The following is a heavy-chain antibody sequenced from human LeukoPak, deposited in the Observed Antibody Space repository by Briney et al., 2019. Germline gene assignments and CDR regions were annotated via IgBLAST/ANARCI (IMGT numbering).Heavy chain of an antibody. CDR3: VSFYETY. D-gene: IGHD2/OR15-2a*01. Sequence: GGSLRLSCATSGFTLSLAWMHWVRQAPGKGLVWVSHINSDGSWTSYADSVKGRFTISKDNAKNTVYLQMNSLRAEDTAVYYCVSFYETYWGRGTLVTVSS. V-gene: IGHV3-74*01. CDR2: INSDGSWT. J-gene: IGHJ4*02. CDR1: GFTLSLAW.